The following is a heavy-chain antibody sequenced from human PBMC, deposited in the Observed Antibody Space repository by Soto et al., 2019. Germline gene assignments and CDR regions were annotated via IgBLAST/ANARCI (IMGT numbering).Heavy chain of an antibody. CDR1: GYSFSSIG. Sequence: GASVKVSCKTSGYSFSSIGISWVRQAPGQGLEWMGWISPHKDNTYYAQRLQGRVTMTTDTSTSTAYMELRSLRSDDTAVYFYARDLDGSGSYYTNYWGQGTLVTVSS. CDR3: ARDLDGSGSYYTNY. V-gene: IGHV1-18*01. J-gene: IGHJ4*02. CDR2: ISPHKDNT. D-gene: IGHD3-10*01.